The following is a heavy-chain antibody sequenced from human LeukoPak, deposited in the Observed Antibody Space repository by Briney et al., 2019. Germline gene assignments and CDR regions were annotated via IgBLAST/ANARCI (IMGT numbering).Heavy chain of an antibody. D-gene: IGHD6-13*01. CDR2: ISYDGSNK. J-gene: IGHJ4*02. CDR1: GFTFSSYG. V-gene: IGHV3-30*03. CDR3: ARRYSSSSSWYSVDY. Sequence: GGSLRLSCAASGFTFSSYGMHWVRQAPGKGLEWVAVISYDGSNKYYADSVKGRFTISRDNSKNTLYLQMNSLRAEDTAVYYCARRYSSSSSWYSVDYWGQGTLVTVSS.